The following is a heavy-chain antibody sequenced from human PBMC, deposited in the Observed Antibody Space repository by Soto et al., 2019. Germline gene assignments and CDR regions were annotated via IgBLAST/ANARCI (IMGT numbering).Heavy chain of an antibody. D-gene: IGHD3-3*01. Sequence: SETLSLTCTGSGGSVRSSNYYWTWNRQPPGKGLEWIGSIRYGGNAYSNPSLKSRLTMSVDTSNNHISLRLSSVTAADTAIYYGATGNIDFWSDYKYFYYGMDGWGQGTTVTVSS. V-gene: IGHV4-39*02. CDR2: IRYGGNA. CDR1: GGSVRSSNYY. CDR3: ATGNIDFWSDYKYFYYGMDG. J-gene: IGHJ6*02.